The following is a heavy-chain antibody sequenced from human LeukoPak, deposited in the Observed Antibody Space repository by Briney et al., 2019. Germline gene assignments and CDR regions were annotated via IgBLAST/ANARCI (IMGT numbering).Heavy chain of an antibody. CDR1: GFTFSSYW. CDR2: IKSDGTT. CDR3: ARDGGSSWYFDY. Sequence: GSLRLSCAASGFTFSSYWMHWVRQTPGKGLVWVSRIKSDGTTIYADSVKDRFTISRDNAKNSLYLQMSSLRAEDTAVYYCARDGGSSWYFDYWGQGTLVTVSS. D-gene: IGHD6-13*01. J-gene: IGHJ4*02. V-gene: IGHV3-74*01.